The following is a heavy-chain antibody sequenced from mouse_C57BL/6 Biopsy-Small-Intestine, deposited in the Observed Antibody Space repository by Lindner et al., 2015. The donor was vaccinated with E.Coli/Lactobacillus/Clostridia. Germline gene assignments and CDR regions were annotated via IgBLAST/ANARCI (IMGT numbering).Heavy chain of an antibody. CDR1: GGSFSNYG. CDR2: IIPIVDTG. Sequence: SVKVSCKASGGSFSNYGFNWVRQAPGQGLEWMGRIIPIVDTGRYAQKFQGRISLIADKTTSTVSMELSSLRSDDTAVYYCARWSGTLSSSGWYAPLDFWGQGTLVTVSS. J-gene: IGHJ4*01. D-gene: IGHD2-14*01. V-gene: IGHV1-85*01. CDR3: ARWSGTLSSSGWYAPLDF.